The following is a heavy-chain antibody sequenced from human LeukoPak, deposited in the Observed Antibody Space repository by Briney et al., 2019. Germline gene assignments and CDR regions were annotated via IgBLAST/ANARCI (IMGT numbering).Heavy chain of an antibody. CDR1: CGSISSYY. CDR3: ARRSSSWYYFDY. D-gene: IGHD6-13*01. Sequence: SETLSLTCTVSCGSISSYYWSWIRQPPGKGLEWIGYIYYSGSTNYNPSLKSRVTISVDTSKNQFSLKLSSVTAADTAVYYRARRSSSWYYFDYWGQGTLVTVSS. V-gene: IGHV4-59*01. CDR2: IYYSGST. J-gene: IGHJ4*02.